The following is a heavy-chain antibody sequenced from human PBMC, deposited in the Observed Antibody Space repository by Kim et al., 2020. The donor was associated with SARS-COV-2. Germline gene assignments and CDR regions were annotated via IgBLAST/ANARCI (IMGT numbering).Heavy chain of an antibody. D-gene: IGHD1-26*01. V-gene: IGHV3-30-3*01. CDR3: ARPNSGSYYGYFDY. J-gene: IGHJ4*02. CDR2: ISYDGSNK. CDR1: GFTFSSYA. Sequence: GGSLRLSCAASGFTFSSYAMHWVRQAPGKGLEWVAVISYDGSNKYYADSVKGRFTISRDNSKNTRYLQMNSLRAEDTAVYYCARPNSGSYYGYFDYWGQGTLVTVSS.